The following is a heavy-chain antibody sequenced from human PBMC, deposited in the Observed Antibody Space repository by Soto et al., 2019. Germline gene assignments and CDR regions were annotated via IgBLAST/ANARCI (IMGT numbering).Heavy chain of an antibody. D-gene: IGHD3-10*01. Sequence: QVQLVQSGAEVKKPGASVEVSCKASGYTFTTYGISWVRQAPGKGLEWMGWISAYNGNTNYAQNLQGRVTMTTDTSTRRDYMELRSLRSDDTAVYYCARFYASGSYPYDYWGQGTLVTVSS. CDR1: GYTFTTYG. V-gene: IGHV1-18*01. CDR2: ISAYNGNT. J-gene: IGHJ4*02. CDR3: ARFYASGSYPYDY.